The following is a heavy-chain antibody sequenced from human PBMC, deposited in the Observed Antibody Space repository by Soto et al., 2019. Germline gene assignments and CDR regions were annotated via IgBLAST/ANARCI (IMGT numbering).Heavy chain of an antibody. V-gene: IGHV4-31*03. CDR1: GGSITRGYY. J-gene: IGHJ4*02. Sequence: SETLSLTCTVSGGSITRGYYWSWIRQHPGKGLEWIGFIYYTGNTFYNPSLKSRLTISVDTSKKQFSLELTSVTAADTAVYYCARVFDSSGFYYIFDYWGQGTLVTISS. CDR3: ARVFDSSGFYYIFDY. CDR2: IYYTGNT. D-gene: IGHD3-22*01.